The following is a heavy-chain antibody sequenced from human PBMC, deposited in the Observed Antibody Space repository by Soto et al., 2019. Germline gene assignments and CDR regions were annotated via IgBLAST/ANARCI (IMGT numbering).Heavy chain of an antibody. D-gene: IGHD3-16*01. V-gene: IGHV4-39*01. CDR1: GGSISSSSYY. Sequence: PSETLSLTCTVSGGSISSSSYYWGWIRQPPGKGLEWIGSIYYSGSTYYNPSLKSRVTISVDTSKNQFSLKLSSVTAADTAVYYVAKKDGHRGSLIGYGARGPLVTGSS. CDR3: AKKDGHRGSLIGY. CDR2: IYYSGST. J-gene: IGHJ4*02.